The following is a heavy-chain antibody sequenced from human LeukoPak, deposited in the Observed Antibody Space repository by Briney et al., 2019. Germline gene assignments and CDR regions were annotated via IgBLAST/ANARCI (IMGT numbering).Heavy chain of an antibody. V-gene: IGHV3-23*01. CDR2: ISGSGGST. D-gene: IGHD2-2*01. CDR3: AKDLKYCSSTSCYPQLELDY. CDR1: GFTFSSYA. Sequence: GGSLRLSCAASGFTFSSYAMSWVRQAPGKGLEWVSAISGSGGSTYYADSVKGRFTISRDNSKNTLYLQMNSLRAEDTAVYYCAKDLKYCSSTSCYPQLELDYWGQGTLVTVSS. J-gene: IGHJ4*02.